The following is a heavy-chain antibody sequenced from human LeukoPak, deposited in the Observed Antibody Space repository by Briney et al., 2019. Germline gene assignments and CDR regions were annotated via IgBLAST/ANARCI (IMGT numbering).Heavy chain of an antibody. CDR3: ARGPNSNWSGLDF. CDR2: ISPTGSTT. Sequence: PGGSLRLSCIASGFSSSGHWMHWARQLPGKGLVWVSRISPTGSTTSYADSVKGRFTVSRDNAKNTLYLQVNNLRAEDTAVYYCARGPNSNWSGLDFWGQGTLLTVSS. D-gene: IGHD6-6*01. V-gene: IGHV3-74*01. CDR1: GFSSSGHW. J-gene: IGHJ4*02.